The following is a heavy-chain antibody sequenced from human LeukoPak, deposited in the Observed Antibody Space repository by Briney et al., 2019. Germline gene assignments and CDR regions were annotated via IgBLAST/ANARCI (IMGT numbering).Heavy chain of an antibody. D-gene: IGHD2-2*01. J-gene: IGHJ4*02. CDR1: GGSISSNSYY. CDR2: IYYSGST. V-gene: IGHV4-39*01. Sequence: SETLSLTCTVSGGSISSNSYYWGWIRRPPGKGLEWIGSIYYSGSTYYNPSLKTRVTISLDTSKNQFSLKLSSVTAADTAVYYCATQLGYCSSTTSQDFDYWGQGTLVTVSS. CDR3: ATQLGYCSSTTSQDFDY.